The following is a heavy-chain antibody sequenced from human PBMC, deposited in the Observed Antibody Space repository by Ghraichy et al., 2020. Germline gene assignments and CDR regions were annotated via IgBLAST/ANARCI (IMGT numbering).Heavy chain of an antibody. J-gene: IGHJ4*02. CDR3: ASALGTFASL. V-gene: IGHV3-53*01. Sequence: GESLNISCAASGFAVSSKHMSYVRQAPGKGLEWVSILYTSGNTFYIESVKGRFTMSRDTSKNTVYVQMNNLRAEDTAVYYCASALGTFASLWGQGTLVSVSS. CDR1: GFAVSSKH. CDR2: LYTSGNT.